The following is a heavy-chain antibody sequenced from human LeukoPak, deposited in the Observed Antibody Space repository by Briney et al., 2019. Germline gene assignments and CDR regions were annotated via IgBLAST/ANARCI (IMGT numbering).Heavy chain of an antibody. CDR2: IYHSGST. V-gene: IGHV4-38-2*02. Sequence: SETLSLTCTISGYSISSGYYWGWIRQPPGKGLEWIGSIYHSGSTYYNPSLKSRVTFSVDTSKNQFSLKLSSVTAADTAVYYCARSSWSLFDYWGQGTLVTVSS. CDR3: ARSSWSLFDY. D-gene: IGHD1-26*01. CDR1: GYSISSGYY. J-gene: IGHJ4*02.